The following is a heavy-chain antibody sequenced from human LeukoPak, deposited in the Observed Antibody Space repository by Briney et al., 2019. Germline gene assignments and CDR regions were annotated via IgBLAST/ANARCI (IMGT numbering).Heavy chain of an antibody. Sequence: ASVKVSCKASGFTLNSYGISWVRQAPGQGLEWMGWVSAYNGGTNYAQKLQGRVTMTTDTSTSTAYMELRSLRSDDTAVYYCARVGEYHLLYYFDYWGQGTLVTVSS. CDR1: GFTLNSYG. D-gene: IGHD2-2*01. CDR2: VSAYNGGT. V-gene: IGHV1-18*01. J-gene: IGHJ4*02. CDR3: ARVGEYHLLYYFDY.